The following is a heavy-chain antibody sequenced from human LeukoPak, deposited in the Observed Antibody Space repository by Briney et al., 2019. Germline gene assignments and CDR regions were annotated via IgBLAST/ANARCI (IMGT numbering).Heavy chain of an antibody. Sequence: GGSLRLSCAASGFTFSNYGMSWVRQAPGKGLEWVSAISGSGVTTYYADSVKGRFTISRDNSKHTLYLQMNSLRAEDTAVYYCARDRQRQLMVYAWPLEGGFDYWGQGTLVTVSS. CDR3: ARDRQRQLMVYAWPLEGGFDY. V-gene: IGHV3-23*01. J-gene: IGHJ4*02. CDR1: GFTFSNYG. D-gene: IGHD2-8*01. CDR2: ISGSGVTT.